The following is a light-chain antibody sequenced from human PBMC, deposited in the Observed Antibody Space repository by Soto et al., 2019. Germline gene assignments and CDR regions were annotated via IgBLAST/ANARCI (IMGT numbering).Light chain of an antibody. CDR1: TGAVTSGHY. V-gene: IGLV7-46*01. CDR3: LLSYSGARV. CDR2: DTS. J-gene: IGLJ2*01. Sequence: QAVVTQEPSLTVYPGGTVTLTCGSSTGAVTSGHYPYWFQQKPGQAPRTLIHDTSNKHSWTPARFSGSLLGGKAALTLSGAQPEDEAEYYCLLSYSGARVFGGGTKLTVL.